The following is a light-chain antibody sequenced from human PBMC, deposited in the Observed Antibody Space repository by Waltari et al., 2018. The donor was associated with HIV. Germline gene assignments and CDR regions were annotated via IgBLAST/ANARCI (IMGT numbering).Light chain of an antibody. CDR2: GAS. Sequence: EIVLTPSPGTPSLSPGERATLSCRASQSVSSSYLAWYQQKPGQAPRLLIYGASSRATGIPDRFSGSGSGTEFTLTISRLEPEDFAVYYCQQYGSSPPLTFGGGTKVEIK. J-gene: IGKJ4*01. CDR3: QQYGSSPPLT. V-gene: IGKV3-20*01. CDR1: QSVSSSY.